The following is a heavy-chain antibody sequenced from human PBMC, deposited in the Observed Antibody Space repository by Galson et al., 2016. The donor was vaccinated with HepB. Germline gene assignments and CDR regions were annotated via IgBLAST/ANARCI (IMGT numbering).Heavy chain of an antibody. CDR2: IYYSGSI. CDR3: ARGTIRVVVITWDWFEP. J-gene: IGHJ5*02. Sequence: LSLTCIVSGGSISSSSYYWGWIRQSPGKGLEWIGNIYYSGSIHYNPSLKSRVTISVDTSKNQISRKLTSVTAADTAVYYCARGTIRVVVITWDWFEPWGPGTLVTVSS. D-gene: IGHD3-22*01. CDR1: GGSISSSSYY. V-gene: IGHV4-39*01.